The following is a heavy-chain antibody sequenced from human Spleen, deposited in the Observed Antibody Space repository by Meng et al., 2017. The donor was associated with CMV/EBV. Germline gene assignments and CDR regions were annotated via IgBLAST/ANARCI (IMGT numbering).Heavy chain of an antibody. D-gene: IGHD6-6*01. J-gene: IGHJ4*02. CDR2: IFSNGEK. CDR1: GFSLSNSEMG. CDR3: ARTRDPYGSSYFDY. Sequence: SGPTLVKPTETLTLTCSVSGFSLSNSEMGMAWIRQPPGKALEWLAHIFSNGEKAYSTSLRTRLTVSKDTSKTQVFLMMTNMDPVDTATYFCARTRDPYGSSYFDYWGQGAPVTVSS. V-gene: IGHV2-26*01.